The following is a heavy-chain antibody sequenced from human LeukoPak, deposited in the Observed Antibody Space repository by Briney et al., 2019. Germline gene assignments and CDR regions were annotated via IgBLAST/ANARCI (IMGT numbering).Heavy chain of an antibody. V-gene: IGHV4-59*12. CDR1: GGSISNYY. Sequence: TETLSLTCIVSGGSISNYYWSWIRQPPGKGLEWIAYINYSGNNNYNPSLKSRVTISIDTSKNHFSLRLSSVTVADTAVYYCARSLLGYDGSAYYGSGMDVWGQGTTVTVSS. CDR3: ARSLLGYDGSAYYGSGMDV. D-gene: IGHD3-22*01. J-gene: IGHJ6*02. CDR2: INYSGNN.